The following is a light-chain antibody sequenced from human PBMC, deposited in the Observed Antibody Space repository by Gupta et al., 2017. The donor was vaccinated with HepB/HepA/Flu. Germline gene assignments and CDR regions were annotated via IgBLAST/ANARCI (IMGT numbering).Light chain of an antibody. Sequence: DIQMTQSPSTLSASVGDRVTITCRASQNINVWLDWYQQKPGEAPKLLIYKASSLESGVPSRFSGSGSGTEFTITISSLQPDDFATYFCQKYNTYSQTLGQGTKVEIK. CDR2: KAS. J-gene: IGKJ1*01. V-gene: IGKV1-5*03. CDR3: QKYNTYSQT. CDR1: QNINVW.